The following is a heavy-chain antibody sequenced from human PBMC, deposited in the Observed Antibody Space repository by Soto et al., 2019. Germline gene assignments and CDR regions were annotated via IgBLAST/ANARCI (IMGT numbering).Heavy chain of an antibody. V-gene: IGHV3-66*01. Sequence: GGSLRLSCAASGFTVSSNYMSWVRQAPGKGLEWVSVIYSGGSTYYADSVKGRFTISRDNSKNTLYLQMNSLRAEDTAVYFCARDRIAVAGNPEYFQHWGQGTLVTVSS. CDR2: IYSGGST. CDR3: ARDRIAVAGNPEYFQH. CDR1: GFTVSSNY. J-gene: IGHJ1*01. D-gene: IGHD6-19*01.